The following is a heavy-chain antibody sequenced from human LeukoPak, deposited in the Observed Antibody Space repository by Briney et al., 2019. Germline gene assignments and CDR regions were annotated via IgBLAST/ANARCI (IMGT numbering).Heavy chain of an antibody. D-gene: IGHD2-15*01. Sequence: ASVKVSCKASGYTFTSYGISWVRQAPGQGLEWMGWISAYNGNTNYAQKLQGGVTMTTDTSTSTAYMELRSLRSDDTAVYYCARDPPPPYCSGGSCYLSDYWGQGTLVTVSS. J-gene: IGHJ4*02. CDR1: GYTFTSYG. V-gene: IGHV1-18*01. CDR2: ISAYNGNT. CDR3: ARDPPPPYCSGGSCYLSDY.